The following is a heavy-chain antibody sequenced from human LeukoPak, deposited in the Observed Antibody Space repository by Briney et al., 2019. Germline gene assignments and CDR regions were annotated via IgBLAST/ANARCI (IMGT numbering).Heavy chain of an antibody. CDR2: ISGSGGST. CDR1: GFTFSSYA. CDR3: AKVHYDYVWGSYRPLYYYGMDV. Sequence: GGSLRLSCAASGFTFSSYAMSWVRQAPGKGLEWVSAISGSGGSTYYADSVKGRFTISRDNSKNTLYLQMNSLRAEDTAVCYCAKVHYDYVWGSYRPLYYYGMDVWGQGTTVTVSS. V-gene: IGHV3-23*01. J-gene: IGHJ6*02. D-gene: IGHD3-16*02.